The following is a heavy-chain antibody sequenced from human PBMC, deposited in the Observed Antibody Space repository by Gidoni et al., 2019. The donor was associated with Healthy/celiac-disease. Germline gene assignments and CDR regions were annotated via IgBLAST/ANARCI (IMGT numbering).Heavy chain of an antibody. D-gene: IGHD3-3*01. CDR3: ARVGRTYYDFWSGYFTNYYYYGMDV. Sequence: QVQLVQSGAEVKKPGSSVKVSCKPSGGTFSSYAISWVRQAPGQGLEWMGGIIPIFGTANYAQKFQGRVTITADESTSTAYMELSSLRSEDTAVYYCARVGRTYYDFWSGYFTNYYYYGMDVWGQGTTVTVSS. V-gene: IGHV1-69*01. CDR1: GGTFSSYA. CDR2: IIPIFGTA. J-gene: IGHJ6*02.